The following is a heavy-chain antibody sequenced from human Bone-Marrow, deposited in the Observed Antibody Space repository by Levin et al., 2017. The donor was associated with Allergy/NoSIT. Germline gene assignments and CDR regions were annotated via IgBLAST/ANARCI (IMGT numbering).Heavy chain of an antibody. J-gene: IGHJ3*02. D-gene: IGHD2-2*02. CDR3: ASSGYCSSTSCYMGAFDS. CDR2: IIPFFGTA. V-gene: IGHV1-69*06. Sequence: SVKVSCKASGGTFSSYAISLVRQAPGQGLEWMGGIIPFFGTANYAQKFQGRVTITADKSTNTAYMELSSLRSEDTAVYYWASSGYCSSTSCYMGAFDSWGQGTMVTVSS. CDR1: GGTFSSYA.